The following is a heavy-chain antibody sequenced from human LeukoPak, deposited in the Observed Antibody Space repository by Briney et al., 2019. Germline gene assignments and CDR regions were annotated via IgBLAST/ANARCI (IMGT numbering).Heavy chain of an antibody. Sequence: GGSLRLSCAASGFTFSSYGMHWVRQAPGKGLEWVAFIRYDGSNKYYADSVKGRFTISRDNSKNTLYLQMNSLKTEDTAVYYCTTPLHVDYYYYMDVWGKGTTVTVSS. CDR2: IRYDGSNK. V-gene: IGHV3-30*02. J-gene: IGHJ6*03. CDR1: GFTFSSYG. D-gene: IGHD4-11*01. CDR3: TTPLHVDYYYYMDV.